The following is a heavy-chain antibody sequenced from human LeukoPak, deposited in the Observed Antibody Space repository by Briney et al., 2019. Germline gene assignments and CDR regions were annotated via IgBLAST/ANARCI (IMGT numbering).Heavy chain of an antibody. CDR2: IKQDGGEK. CDR3: ARGYRV. CDR1: GFIFSDYW. V-gene: IGHV3-7*01. D-gene: IGHD2-2*01. Sequence: PGGSLRLSCGVSGFIFSDYWMNWVRQAPGKGLERVDSIKQDGGEKSYVDSVKGRFTISRDNAKNSLYLQMSSLRAEDAAVYYCARGYRVWGQGTLVTVSS. J-gene: IGHJ4*02.